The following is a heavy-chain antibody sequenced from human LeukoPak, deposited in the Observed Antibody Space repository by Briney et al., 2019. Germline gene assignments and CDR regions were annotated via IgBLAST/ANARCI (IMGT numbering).Heavy chain of an antibody. CDR3: AREASSGYYPPYYFDY. CDR2: IYSGGST. D-gene: IGHD3-22*01. J-gene: IGHJ4*02. Sequence: LSGGSLRLSCAASGVTVSSNYMSWVRQAPGKGLEWVSVIYSGGSTYYADSVKGRFTVSRDNSKNTLYLQMNSLRAEDTAVYYCAREASSGYYPPYYFDYWGQGTLVTVSS. V-gene: IGHV3-53*01. CDR1: GVTVSSNY.